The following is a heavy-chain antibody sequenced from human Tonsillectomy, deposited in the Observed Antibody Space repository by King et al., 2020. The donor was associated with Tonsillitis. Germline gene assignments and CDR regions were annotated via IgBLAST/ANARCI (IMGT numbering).Heavy chain of an antibody. CDR3: ARDRRRNWDFDL. V-gene: IGHV3-21*01. J-gene: IGHJ2*01. CDR1: GFTFSSYS. D-gene: IGHD1-1*01. Sequence: EVQLVESGGGLVKPGGSLRLSCAASGFTFSSYSMNWVRQAPGKGLEWVSSISSTSSYIFYADSVKGRFTISRDNAKNLLYLQMNSLRAEDTAVYYCARDRRRNWDFDLWVRGTLVTVSS. CDR2: ISSTSSYI.